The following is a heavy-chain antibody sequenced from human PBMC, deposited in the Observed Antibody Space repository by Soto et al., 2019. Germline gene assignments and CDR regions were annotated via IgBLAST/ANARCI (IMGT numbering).Heavy chain of an antibody. CDR2: ISSSSTI. V-gene: IGHV3-48*01. D-gene: IGHD3-10*01. CDR3: ASYFNYYGSGSYFIIDY. J-gene: IGHJ4*02. Sequence: GGSLRLSCAVSGFTFSSYSMNWARQAPGKGLEWVSYISSSSTIYYADSVKGRFTISRDNAKNSLYLQMNSLRAEDTAVYYCASYFNYYGSGSYFIIDYWGQGTLVTVSS. CDR1: GFTFSSYS.